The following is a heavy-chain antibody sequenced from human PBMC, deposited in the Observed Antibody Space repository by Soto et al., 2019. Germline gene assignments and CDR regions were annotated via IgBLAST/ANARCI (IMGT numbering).Heavy chain of an antibody. V-gene: IGHV5-51*01. CDR1: GYSFTSYW. J-gene: IGHJ6*02. Sequence: PGESLKVSCKGSGYSFTSYWIGWVRQMPGKGLEWMGIIYPGDSDTRYSPSFQGQVTISADKSISTAYLQWSSLKASDTAMYYCARHDTAMVRNYYYGMYVWGQGTTVTVSS. CDR3: ARHDTAMVRNYYYGMYV. CDR2: IYPGDSDT. D-gene: IGHD5-18*01.